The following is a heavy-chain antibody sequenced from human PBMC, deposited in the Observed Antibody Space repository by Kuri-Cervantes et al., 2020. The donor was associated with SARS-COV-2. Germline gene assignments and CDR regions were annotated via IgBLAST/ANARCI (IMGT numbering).Heavy chain of an antibody. J-gene: IGHJ6*04. CDR3: ARVDDSGYYGMAV. D-gene: IGHD3-3*01. Sequence: GESLKISCAASGFTVSSNYMSWVRQAPGKGLEWVSVIYSGSSTYYPGSLKGRFTISRENAKNSLYLQMNSLRAGDTAVYYCARVDDSGYYGMAVWGKGTTFPVSS. CDR2: IYSGSST. V-gene: IGHV3-53*01. CDR1: GFTVSSNY.